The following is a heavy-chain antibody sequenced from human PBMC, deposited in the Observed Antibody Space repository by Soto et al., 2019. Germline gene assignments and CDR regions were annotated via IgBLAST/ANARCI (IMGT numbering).Heavy chain of an antibody. Sequence: QVQLVESGGGVVQPGRSLRLSCAASGFTFSSYGMHWVRRAPGKGLDWVAVISYDGSNKYYADSVKGRFTISRDNSKNTLYVQMNSLRAEDTAVYYCAWGGSSFADYYYGMDVWGQGTTVTVSS. CDR3: AWGGSSFADYYYGMDV. D-gene: IGHD5-18*01. CDR2: ISYDGSNK. V-gene: IGHV3-30*03. CDR1: GFTFSSYG. J-gene: IGHJ6*02.